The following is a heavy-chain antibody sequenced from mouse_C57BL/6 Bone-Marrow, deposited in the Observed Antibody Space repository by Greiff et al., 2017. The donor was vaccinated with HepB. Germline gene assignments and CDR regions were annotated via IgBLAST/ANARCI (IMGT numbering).Heavy chain of an antibody. J-gene: IGHJ4*01. V-gene: IGHV14-1*01. CDR2: IDPADGDT. D-gene: IGHD1-1*01. CDR3: TTLILLYAMDY. CDR1: GFNINDYY. Sequence: EVQLQQSGAELVRPGASVKLSCTASGFNINDYYMHWVKQRPEQGLEWIGRIDPADGDTEYAPKFQGKATMTADTASNTAYLQLSSLTSEDTAVYSSTTLILLYAMDYWGQGASVSVSS.